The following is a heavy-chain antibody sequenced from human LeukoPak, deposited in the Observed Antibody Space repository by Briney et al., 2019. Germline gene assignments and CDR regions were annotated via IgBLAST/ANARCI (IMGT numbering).Heavy chain of an antibody. V-gene: IGHV3-30*02. CDR3: ARILSSAWGELGY. CDR2: IRYDGTEK. J-gene: IGHJ4*02. CDR1: GFTFSNYG. D-gene: IGHD6-19*01. Sequence: GGSLRLSCAASGFTFSNYGMHWVRQAPGKGLEWVAFIRYDGTEKYYAESVKGRFTISRDNSKNTLSLQMNSLRAEDTAVYFCARILSSAWGELGYWGQGTLVTVSS.